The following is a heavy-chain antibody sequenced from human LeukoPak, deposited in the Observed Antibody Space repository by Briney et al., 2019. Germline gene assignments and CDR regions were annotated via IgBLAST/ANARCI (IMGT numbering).Heavy chain of an antibody. CDR1: GLTFRSFA. CDR2: ISGSGGGT. J-gene: IGHJ4*02. V-gene: IGHV3-23*01. D-gene: IGHD3-16*01. CDR3: AKDHYDYVWGSRTDY. Sequence: GGSLSFSCEASGLTFRSFAMSWFGQAQGKGLNWASVISGSGGGTYYADSVRGRFTISRDNSKNTLYLQMNSLRAEDTAVYYCAKDHYDYVWGSRTDYWGQGTLVTVSS.